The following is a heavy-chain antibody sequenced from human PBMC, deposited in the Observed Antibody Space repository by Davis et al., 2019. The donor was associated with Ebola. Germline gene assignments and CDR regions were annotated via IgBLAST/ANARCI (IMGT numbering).Heavy chain of an antibody. V-gene: IGHV4-59*01. J-gene: IGHJ4*02. Sequence: MPSETLSLTCTVSGGSINNYFWSWIRQTPGKGPEWIGYIYYGGPTNYNPSLKSRVTISGDESKNQLYLTLTLVTAADTAVYYCARCGRGIGAASRGFDSWGQGTLVTVSS. D-gene: IGHD6-25*01. CDR3: ARCGRGIGAASRGFDS. CDR2: IYYGGPT. CDR1: GGSINNYF.